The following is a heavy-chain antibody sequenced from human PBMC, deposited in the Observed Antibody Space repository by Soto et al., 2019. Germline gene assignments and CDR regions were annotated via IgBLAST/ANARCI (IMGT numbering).Heavy chain of an antibody. CDR1: GFTISGYW. V-gene: IGHV3-74*01. J-gene: IGHJ6*03. Sequence: GGSLRLSCAASGFTISGYWMHWVRQGPGKGLAWVSRMNSDGSITTYADSVKGRFTISRDNAKNTLYLQMNSLRAEDTSVYYCALGDVYHLPSKIDYYYYMDLWGKGTTVTVSS. D-gene: IGHD2-2*01. CDR3: ALGDVYHLPSKIDYYYYMDL. CDR2: MNSDGSIT.